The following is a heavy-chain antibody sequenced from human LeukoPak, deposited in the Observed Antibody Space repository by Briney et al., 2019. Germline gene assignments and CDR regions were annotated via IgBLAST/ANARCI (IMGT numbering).Heavy chain of an antibody. Sequence: ASVKVSCKASGYTFTGYYMHWVRQAPGQGLEWMGWISPNSGGTNYAQKFQGRVTMTRDTSISTAYMELSRLRSDDTAVYYCAREKIVVGPHAFDIWGQGTMVTVSS. D-gene: IGHD2-2*01. J-gene: IGHJ3*02. CDR1: GYTFTGYY. CDR2: ISPNSGGT. CDR3: AREKIVVGPHAFDI. V-gene: IGHV1-2*02.